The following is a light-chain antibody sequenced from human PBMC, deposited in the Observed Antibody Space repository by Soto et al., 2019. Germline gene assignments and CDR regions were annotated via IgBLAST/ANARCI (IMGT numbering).Light chain of an antibody. CDR3: QQTHSTPLT. CDR2: TIS. CDR1: QSISNS. Sequence: DIQMTQSPSSLSAFVGDRVTITCRAGQSISNSLNWYQQKPGKAPRLLISTISSLQSGVPSRFTGSGSGTDFTLTISSLQPEDFATYYCQQTHSTPLTFGGGTKVEV. J-gene: IGKJ4*01. V-gene: IGKV1-39*01.